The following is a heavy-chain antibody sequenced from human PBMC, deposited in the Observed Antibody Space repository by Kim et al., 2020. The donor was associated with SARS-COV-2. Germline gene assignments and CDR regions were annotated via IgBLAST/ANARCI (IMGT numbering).Heavy chain of an antibody. J-gene: IGHJ5*02. CDR3: AKARLTDSNWFDP. CDR1: GFSFDDSA. Sequence: GGSLRLSCVASGFSFDDSAMHWVRQAPGKGLEWVSGINYNSGKIGYADSVKGRFTISRDNAKNSLYLQMNSLRDEDTAVYYCAKARLTDSNWFDPWGQGT. V-gene: IGHV3-9*01. D-gene: IGHD6-25*01. CDR2: INYNSGKI.